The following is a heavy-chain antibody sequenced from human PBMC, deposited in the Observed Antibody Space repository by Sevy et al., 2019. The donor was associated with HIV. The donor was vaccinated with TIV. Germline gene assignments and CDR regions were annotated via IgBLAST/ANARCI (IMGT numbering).Heavy chain of an antibody. D-gene: IGHD6-13*01. CDR3: ARDDVAAAGKGY. Sequence: GGSLRLSCAASGFTVSSNYMSWVRQAPGKGLEWVSVIYSGGSTYYADSVKGRFTISRDNFKKTLYLQMNSLRAEDTAVYYCARDDVAAAGKGYWGQGTLVTVSS. J-gene: IGHJ4*02. CDR2: IYSGGST. CDR1: GFTVSSNY. V-gene: IGHV3-53*01.